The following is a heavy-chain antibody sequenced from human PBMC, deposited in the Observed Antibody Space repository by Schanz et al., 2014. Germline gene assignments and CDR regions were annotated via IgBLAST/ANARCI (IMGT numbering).Heavy chain of an antibody. V-gene: IGHV3-48*01. CDR3: ARIGGSVFDY. Sequence: EVQLVESGGGLIQPGGSLRLSCAASGFGFSSYSMNWVRQAPGKGLEWVSYISGSSRTIYYADSVKGRFTMSRDNSKNTLYLQMNSLRAGDAAVYYCARIGGSVFDYWAQGTLVTVSS. D-gene: IGHD3-10*01. CDR2: ISGSSRTI. J-gene: IGHJ4*02. CDR1: GFGFSSYS.